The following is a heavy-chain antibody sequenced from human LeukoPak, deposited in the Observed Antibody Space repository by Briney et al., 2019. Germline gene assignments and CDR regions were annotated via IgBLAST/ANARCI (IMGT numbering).Heavy chain of an antibody. Sequence: GGSLRLSCAASGFTFSSYWMSWVRQAPGKGLEWVANIKQDGSEKYYVDSVKGRFTISRDNAKNSLYLQMNSLRAEDTAVYYCARGLSWFGESHFDYWGRGTLVTVSS. V-gene: IGHV3-7*01. D-gene: IGHD3-10*01. CDR1: GFTFSSYW. J-gene: IGHJ4*02. CDR3: ARGLSWFGESHFDY. CDR2: IKQDGSEK.